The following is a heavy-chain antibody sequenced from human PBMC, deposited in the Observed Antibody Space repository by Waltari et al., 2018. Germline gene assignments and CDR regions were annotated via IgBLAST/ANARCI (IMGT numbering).Heavy chain of an antibody. CDR2: VDPEDGEA. J-gene: IGHJ5*02. CDR3: AGDSSSWSKNWFDP. Sequence: EVQLVQSGAEVKKPGATVKISCKVSGYTFTDYYMHWVQQAPGKGLEWMGLVDPEDGEAVYAEKFQGRGTIPADTATDTAYMELSSLRSEDTAVYYCAGDSSSWSKNWFDPWGQGTLVTVSS. CDR1: GYTFTDYY. D-gene: IGHD6-13*01. V-gene: IGHV1-69-2*01.